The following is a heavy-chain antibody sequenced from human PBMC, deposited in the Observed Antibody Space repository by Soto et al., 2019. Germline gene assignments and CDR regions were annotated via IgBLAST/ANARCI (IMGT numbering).Heavy chain of an antibody. J-gene: IGHJ4*02. CDR2: ITGSGDST. CDR3: AKEWVYDSSGWSFDY. D-gene: IGHD3-22*01. V-gene: IGHV3-23*01. Sequence: GGSLRLSCAASGFTFSGYAMNWVRQAPGKGLEWVSTITGSGDSTYYADSVKGRFTISRDNSKNTLSLQMNSLRAEDTAVYYCAKEWVYDSSGWSFDYWGQGTPVTVSS. CDR1: GFTFSGYA.